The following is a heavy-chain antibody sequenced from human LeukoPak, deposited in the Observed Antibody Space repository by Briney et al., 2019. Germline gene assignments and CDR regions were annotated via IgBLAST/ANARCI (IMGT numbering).Heavy chain of an antibody. CDR1: GYTFTGYY. J-gene: IGHJ4*02. CDR2: INPNSGGT. CDR3: ARVPHYYDSSGLRY. V-gene: IGHV1-2*02. D-gene: IGHD3-22*01. Sequence: ASVKVSCKASGYTFTGYYMHWVRQAPGQGLEWMGWINPNSGGTNYAQKFQGRVTMTRDTSIGTAYMELSRLRSDDTAVYYCARVPHYYDSSGLRYWGQGTLVTVSS.